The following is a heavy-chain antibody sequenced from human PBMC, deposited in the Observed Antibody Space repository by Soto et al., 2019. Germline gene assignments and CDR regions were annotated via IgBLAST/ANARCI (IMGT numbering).Heavy chain of an antibody. J-gene: IGHJ4*02. CDR3: ARDPGVVIIGVPFDY. D-gene: IGHD3-3*01. CDR2: IWYDGSNK. V-gene: IGHV3-33*01. CDR1: GFTFSSYG. Sequence: QVQLVESGGGVVQPGRSLRLSCAASGFTFSSYGTHWVRQAPGKGLEWVAVIWYDGSNKYYADSVKGRFTISRDNSKNTLYLQMNSLRAEDTAVYYCARDPGVVIIGVPFDYWGQGTLVTVSS.